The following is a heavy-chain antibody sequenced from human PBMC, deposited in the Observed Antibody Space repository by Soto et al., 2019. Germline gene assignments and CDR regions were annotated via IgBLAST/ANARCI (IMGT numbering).Heavy chain of an antibody. CDR3: AKDMYSSGPYGMDV. D-gene: IGHD6-19*01. J-gene: IGHJ6*02. CDR1: GFTFSSYG. CDR2: MSYDGSNK. Sequence: GGSLRLSCAASGFTFSSYGMHWVRQAPGKGLEWVAVMSYDGSNKYYADSVKGRFTISRDNSKNTLYLQMNSLRAEDTAVYYCAKDMYSSGPYGMDVWGQGTTVTVSS. V-gene: IGHV3-30*18.